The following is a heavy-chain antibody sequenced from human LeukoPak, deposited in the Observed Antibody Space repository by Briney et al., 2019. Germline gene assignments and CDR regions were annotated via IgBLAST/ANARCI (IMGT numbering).Heavy chain of an antibody. CDR2: IYHSGST. Sequence: SETLSLTCTVSGYSISSGYYWGWIRQPPGKGLEWIGSIYHSGSTYYNPSLKSRVTISVDTSKNQFSLKLSSVTAADTAVYYCARDDIVGATTLRRVYAFDIWGQGTMVTVSS. D-gene: IGHD1-26*01. CDR3: ARDDIVGATTLRRVYAFDI. J-gene: IGHJ3*02. CDR1: GYSISSGYY. V-gene: IGHV4-38-2*02.